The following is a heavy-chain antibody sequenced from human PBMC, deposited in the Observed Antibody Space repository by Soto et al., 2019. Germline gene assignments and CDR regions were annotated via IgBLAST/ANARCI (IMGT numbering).Heavy chain of an antibody. V-gene: IGHV4-34*01. CDR3: VRELWFGELTTNYYGMDV. D-gene: IGHD3-10*01. Sequence: SETLSLTCAVYGGSFSGYYWSWIRQPPGKGLEWIGEINHSGSTNYNPSLKSRVTISVDTSKNQFSLKLSSVTAADTAVYYCVRELWFGELTTNYYGMDVWGQGTTVTVSS. CDR1: GGSFSGYY. CDR2: INHSGST. J-gene: IGHJ6*02.